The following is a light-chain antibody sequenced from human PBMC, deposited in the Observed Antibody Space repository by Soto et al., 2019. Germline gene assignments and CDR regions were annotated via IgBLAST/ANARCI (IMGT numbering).Light chain of an antibody. Sequence: QSALTQPASVSGSPGQSITISCTGTSSDVGGYNYVSWYQQHPGKAPKLMIYEGSKRPSGVSNRFSGSKSGNTASLTISGLQAEDEADYYCSSYTSSSTPYVVFGGGTKLTVL. CDR1: SSDVGGYNY. CDR3: SSYTSSSTPYVV. J-gene: IGLJ2*01. CDR2: EGS. V-gene: IGLV2-14*01.